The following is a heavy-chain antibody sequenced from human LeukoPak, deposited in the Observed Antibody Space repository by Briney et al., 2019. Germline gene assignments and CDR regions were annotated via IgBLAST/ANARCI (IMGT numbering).Heavy chain of an antibody. CDR3: ARSTAITMIVVDP. J-gene: IGHJ5*02. V-gene: IGHV1-69*04. D-gene: IGHD3-22*01. CDR2: IIPIFGIA. CDR1: GGTFSSYA. Sequence: SVKVSCKASGGTFSSYAISWVRQAPGQGLEWMGRIIPIFGIANYAQKFQGRVTITADKSTSTAYMELSSLRSEDTAVYYCARSTAITMIVVDPWGQGTLATVSS.